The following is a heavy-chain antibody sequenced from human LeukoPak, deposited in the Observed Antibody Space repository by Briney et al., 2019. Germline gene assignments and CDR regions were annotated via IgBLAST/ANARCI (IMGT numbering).Heavy chain of an antibody. J-gene: IGHJ4*01. V-gene: IGHV3-53*01. CDR3: AKGIYSSGWSYFDY. CDR1: GFTVSSNY. CDR2: IYSGGST. Sequence: GSLRLSCAASGFTVSSNYMSWVRQAPGKGLEWVSVIYSGGSTYYADSVKGRFTISRDNSKNTLYLQMNSLRAEDTAVYYCAKGIYSSGWSYFDYWGHGTLVTVSS. D-gene: IGHD6-19*01.